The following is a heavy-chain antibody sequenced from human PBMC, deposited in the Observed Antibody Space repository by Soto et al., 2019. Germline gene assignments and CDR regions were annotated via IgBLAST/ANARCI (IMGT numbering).Heavy chain of an antibody. CDR3: ARDRWWSYSVDS. D-gene: IGHD1-26*01. CDR2: IIPVFGTA. J-gene: IGHJ5*01. V-gene: IGHV1-69*01. CDR1: GGVFRNYA. Sequence: QVQLVQSGAEVKKPGSSVKVSCKASGGVFRNYAINWVRQAPGQGLEWMGGIIPVFGTADYPQKFQGRVTITADESTTTAYMELTSLKPEDTAVYFCARDRWWSYSVDSWGQGTLVTVAS.